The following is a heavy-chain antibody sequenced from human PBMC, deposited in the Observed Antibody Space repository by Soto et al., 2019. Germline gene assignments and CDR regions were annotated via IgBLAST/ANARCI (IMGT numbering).Heavy chain of an antibody. D-gene: IGHD3-9*01. CDR3: GRCGPRLVNNWFDP. CDR1: GGSISSYY. J-gene: IGHJ5*02. V-gene: IGHV4-59*01. CDR2: IYYSGSP. Sequence: PSETLSLTCTVSGGSISSYYWSWIRQPPGKGLEWIGYIYYSGSPNYNPSLKSRVTISVDTSKNQSSLKLSSVTAADTAVYSCGRCGPRLVNNWFDPWGQGTLVTVSS.